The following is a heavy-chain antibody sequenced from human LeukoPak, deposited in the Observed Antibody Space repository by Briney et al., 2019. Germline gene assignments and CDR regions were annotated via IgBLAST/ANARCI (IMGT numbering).Heavy chain of an antibody. CDR3: ARFGDITMVRGVIKGGYFDY. J-gene: IGHJ4*02. V-gene: IGHV1-2*02. D-gene: IGHD3-10*01. CDR2: INPNSGGT. Sequence: ASVKVSCKASGYTFTGYYMHWVRQAPGQGLEWMGWINPNSGGTNYAQKFQGRVTMTRDTSISTAYMELSRLRSDDTAVDYCARFGDITMVRGVIKGGYFDYWGQGTLVTVSS. CDR1: GYTFTGYY.